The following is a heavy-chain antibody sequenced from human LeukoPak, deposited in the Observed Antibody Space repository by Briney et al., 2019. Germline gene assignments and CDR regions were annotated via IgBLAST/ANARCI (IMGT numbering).Heavy chain of an antibody. CDR3: AKGPGGYSYGYDY. CDR2: ISGSGGST. J-gene: IGHJ4*02. Sequence: TGGSLRLSCAASGFTFSSYAMSWVRQAPGKGLEWVSAISGSGGSTYYADSVKGRFTISRDNSKNTLYLQMNSLRAEDTAVYYCAKGPGGYSYGYDYWGQGTLVTVSS. D-gene: IGHD5-18*01. CDR1: GFTFSSYA. V-gene: IGHV3-23*01.